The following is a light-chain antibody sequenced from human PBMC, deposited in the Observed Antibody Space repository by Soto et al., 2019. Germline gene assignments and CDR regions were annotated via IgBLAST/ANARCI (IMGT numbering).Light chain of an antibody. V-gene: IGKV4-1*01. J-gene: IGKJ1*01. CDR2: WAS. CDR1: QSVFFNSNNKKY. Sequence: DIVMTQSPDSLAVSLGERATINCKSSQSVFFNSNNKKYLAWYQQKPGQPPKLLIYWASTRESGVPDRFSGSGSGTDFTLTISSLQAEDVAVYYCQQYYNIPPTFGQGTKVEI. CDR3: QQYYNIPPT.